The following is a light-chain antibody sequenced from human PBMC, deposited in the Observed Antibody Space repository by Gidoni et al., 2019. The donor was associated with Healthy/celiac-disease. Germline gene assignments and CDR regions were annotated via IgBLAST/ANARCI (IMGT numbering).Light chain of an antibody. CDR1: QSVSSN. CDR2: GAS. J-gene: IGKJ5*01. Sequence: EIAMTQSPATLSVSPVERATLSCRASQSVSSNLAWYQQKPGPAPRLLIYGASTRATGIPARFSGSGSGTEFTLTISSLQSEDFAVYYCQQYNNWPPITFGQGTRLEIK. CDR3: QQYNNWPPIT. V-gene: IGKV3-15*01.